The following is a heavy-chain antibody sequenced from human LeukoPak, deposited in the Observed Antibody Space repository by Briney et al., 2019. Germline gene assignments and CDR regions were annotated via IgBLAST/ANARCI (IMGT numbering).Heavy chain of an antibody. D-gene: IGHD2-2*01. V-gene: IGHV3-30*02. CDR1: GFTFNGYV. J-gene: IGHJ4*02. CDR3: AKGTSADY. CDR2: MLSDGSDE. Sequence: GGSLRLSCAASGFTFNGYVMHWVRQAPGKGLEWVAFMLSDGSDENYADSVKGRFTISRDNSKNTLYLQMNSLRAEDTAVYYCAKGTSADYWGQGTLVTVSS.